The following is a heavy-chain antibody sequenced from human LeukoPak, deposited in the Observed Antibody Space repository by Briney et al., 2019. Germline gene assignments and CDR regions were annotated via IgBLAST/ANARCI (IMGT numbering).Heavy chain of an antibody. CDR1: GGSISSYY. CDR2: IYYSVST. D-gene: IGHD3-3*01. V-gene: IGHV4-59*01. J-gene: IGHJ4*02. Sequence: PSQTLSLTCTVSGGSISSYYWSWIRQPPGKGLEWIWYIYYSVSTNYNPSLKSRVTISVDTSKNQFSLKLSSVTAADTAVYYCARYYDFWSGYPDYWGQGTLVTVSS. CDR3: ARYYDFWSGYPDY.